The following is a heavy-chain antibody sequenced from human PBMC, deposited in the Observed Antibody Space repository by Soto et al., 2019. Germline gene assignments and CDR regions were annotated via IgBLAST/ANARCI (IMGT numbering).Heavy chain of an antibody. CDR3: AREGGKQQPSNWFDP. CDR1: GGSISSYY. CDR2: IYYSGST. Sequence: SETLSLTCTVSGGSISSYYWSWIRQPPGKGLEWIGYIYYSGSTNYNPSLKSRVTISVDTSKNQFSLKLSSVTAADTAVYYCAREGGKQQPSNWFDPWGQGTLVTVSS. J-gene: IGHJ5*02. V-gene: IGHV4-59*13. D-gene: IGHD6-13*01.